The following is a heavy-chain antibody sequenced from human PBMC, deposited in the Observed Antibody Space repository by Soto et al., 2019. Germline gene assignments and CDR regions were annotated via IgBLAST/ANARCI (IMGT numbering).Heavy chain of an antibody. Sequence: EVQLLESGGGLVQPGGSLRLSCAASGFTFSSYAMSWVRQAPGKGLEWVSAISGSGGSTYYGDSVKGRFTISRDNSKKTVYLQMNSLRAEDTAVYYCAKLRFGDLVYFFDFWGQGTLVTVSS. D-gene: IGHD3-10*01. J-gene: IGHJ4*02. V-gene: IGHV3-23*01. CDR1: GFTFSSYA. CDR2: ISGSGGST. CDR3: AKLRFGDLVYFFDF.